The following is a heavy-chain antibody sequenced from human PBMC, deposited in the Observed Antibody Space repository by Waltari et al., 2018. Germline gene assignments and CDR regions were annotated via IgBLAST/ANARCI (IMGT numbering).Heavy chain of an antibody. CDR1: GFTFSSYA. J-gene: IGHJ4*02. CDR3: AKDGGVYDSYGYWGPGYFDY. D-gene: IGHD5-18*01. CDR2: ISGSGGST. V-gene: IGHV3-23*01. Sequence: EVQLLESGGGLVQPGGSLRLSCAASGFTFSSYAMSWVRQAPGKGLEWVSAISGSGGSTYYADSVKGRFNISRDNSKNTLYLQMNSLRAEDTAVYYCAKDGGVYDSYGYWGPGYFDYWGQGTLVTVSS.